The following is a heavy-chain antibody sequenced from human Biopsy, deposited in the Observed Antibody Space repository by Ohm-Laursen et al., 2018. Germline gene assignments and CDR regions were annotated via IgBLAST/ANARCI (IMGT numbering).Heavy chain of an antibody. V-gene: IGHV4-39*01. CDR2: IFYTGII. CDR1: GGSVSSNTDY. CDR3: ARHPTGFWFDP. Sequence: SDTLSLTCTVSGGSVSSNTDYWAWLRQPPGKGLEWIGSIFYTGIIFYNPSLKSRVSISVDTSKNQFSLNLNSLTASDTALYYCARHPTGFWFDPWGQGTLVIVSS. J-gene: IGHJ5*02.